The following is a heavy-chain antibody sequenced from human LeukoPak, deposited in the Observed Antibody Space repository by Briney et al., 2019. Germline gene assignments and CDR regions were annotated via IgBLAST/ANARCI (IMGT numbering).Heavy chain of an antibody. Sequence: GESLKISCAASGFTFSSYAMSWVRQAPGKGLEWVSAISGSGGSTYYADSVKGRFTISRDNSKNTLYLQMNSLRAEDTAVYYCAKDQLKTVHPDAFDIWGQGTMVTVSS. CDR3: AKDQLKTVHPDAFDI. CDR2: ISGSGGST. J-gene: IGHJ3*02. CDR1: GFTFSSYA. D-gene: IGHD2-2*01. V-gene: IGHV3-23*01.